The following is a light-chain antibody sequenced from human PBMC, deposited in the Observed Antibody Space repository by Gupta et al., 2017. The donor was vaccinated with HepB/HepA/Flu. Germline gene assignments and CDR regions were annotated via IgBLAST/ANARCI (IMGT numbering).Light chain of an antibody. CDR1: QSVFYDSNNKNY. V-gene: IGKV4-1*01. J-gene: IGKJ1*01. CDR2: WAS. CDR3: QQDYDNPRT. Sequence: DFVMTQSPDSLSVSLGERATINCKSSQSVFYDSNNKNYLSWYQQKPGQPPKLLIYWASRREYGVPDRFSGRGFGTDFTLTISSLQAEDVAVYYCQQDYDNPRTFGQGTKVEIK.